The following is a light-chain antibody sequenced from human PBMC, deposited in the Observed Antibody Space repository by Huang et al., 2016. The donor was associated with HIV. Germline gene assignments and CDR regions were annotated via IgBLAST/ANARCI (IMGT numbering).Light chain of an antibody. CDR1: QGVSGF. CDR2: DTS. CDR3: HQRSNWHYT. Sequence: EIVLTQSPATLSLSPGERATLSCRASQGVSGFLGWYQQRPGQAPRLRIYDTSNRATGVPARFSGSGSGTDFTLTISSLEPEDFAVYYCHQRSNWHYTFGQGTKLEIK. J-gene: IGKJ2*01. V-gene: IGKV3D-11*01.